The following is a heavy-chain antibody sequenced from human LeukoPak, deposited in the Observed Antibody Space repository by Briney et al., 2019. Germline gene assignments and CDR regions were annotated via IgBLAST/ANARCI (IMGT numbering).Heavy chain of an antibody. CDR2: INHSGST. Sequence: SETLSLTCAVYGGSFSGYYWSWIRQPPGKGLEWIGEINHSGSTNYNPSLKSRVTISVDTSKNQFSLKLSSVTAADTAVYYCARGDSSGYSRGAYYFDYWGQGTLVTVSS. D-gene: IGHD3-22*01. CDR1: GGSFSGYY. J-gene: IGHJ4*02. V-gene: IGHV4-34*01. CDR3: ARGDSSGYSRGAYYFDY.